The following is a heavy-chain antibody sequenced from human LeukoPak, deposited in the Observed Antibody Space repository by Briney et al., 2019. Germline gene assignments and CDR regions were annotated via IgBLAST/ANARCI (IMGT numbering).Heavy chain of an antibody. D-gene: IGHD3-22*01. J-gene: IGHJ4*02. CDR1: GFTVNSNY. Sequence: PGGSLRLSCAASGFTVNSNYMSWVRQAPGKGLEWVAVIYSGGSTYYADSVKSQFTMSSQNSNTTLYLQINSLGDVDTAVYYCARGRYYYGRSGFYHRYVFDNWGQGTLVTVSS. CDR3: ARGRYYYGRSGFYHRYVFDN. CDR2: IYSGGST. V-gene: IGHV3-53*01.